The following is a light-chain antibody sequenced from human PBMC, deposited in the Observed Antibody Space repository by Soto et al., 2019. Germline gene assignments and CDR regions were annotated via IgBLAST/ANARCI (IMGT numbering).Light chain of an antibody. V-gene: IGKV1-5*01. CDR1: QSISSW. CDR3: QQFNYYPYT. J-gene: IGKJ2*01. CDR2: HAS. Sequence: DIQMTQSPSTLSASVGDRVTITCRASQSISSWLAWYQQKPGKAPKVLIDHASSLETGVPSRFSGSGSGTDFTLTIDSLQPDDFATYFCQQFNYYPYTFGQGPKLEI.